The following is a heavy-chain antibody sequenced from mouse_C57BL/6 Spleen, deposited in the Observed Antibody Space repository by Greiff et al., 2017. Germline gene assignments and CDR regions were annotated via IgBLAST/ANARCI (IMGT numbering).Heavy chain of an antibody. D-gene: IGHD2-3*01. CDR3: ARIATDGYGGC. V-gene: IGHV1-64*01. CDR1: GYTFTSYW. J-gene: IGHJ3*01. CDR2: IHPNSGST. Sequence: QVQLQQPGAELVKPGASVKLSCKASGYTFTSYWMHWVKQRPGQGLEWIGMIHPNSGSTNYNEKFKSKATLTVDKSSSTAYMQLSSLTSEDSAVYYCARIATDGYGGCGGQGTRGSGSA.